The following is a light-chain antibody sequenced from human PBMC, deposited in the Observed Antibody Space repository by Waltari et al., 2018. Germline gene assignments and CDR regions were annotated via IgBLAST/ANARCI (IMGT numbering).Light chain of an antibody. J-gene: IGLJ2*01. CDR1: SSNIGSNY. V-gene: IGLV1-47*01. Sequence: QSVLTQPPSASGTPGQRVTISCSGSSSNIGSNYVYWYQQLPGTATKLLIYRKNQRPSGVPDRCSGSKSGTSASLAISGLRSEDEADYYCAAWEDSLSGPVFGGGTKLTVL. CDR3: AAWEDSLSGPV. CDR2: RKN.